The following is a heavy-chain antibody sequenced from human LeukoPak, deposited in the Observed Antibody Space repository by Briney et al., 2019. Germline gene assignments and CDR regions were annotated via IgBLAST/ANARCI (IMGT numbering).Heavy chain of an antibody. CDR1: GDSFSNYP. V-gene: IGHV1-69*10. CDR2: IIPMFGLA. D-gene: IGHD1-1*01. Sequence: ASVKVSCKASGDSFSNYPIHWVRQAPGQGPEWMGGIIPMFGLAEYPQTFQGRVTITADKSTSTPFLELSRLRSDDTAIYYCARGGGTNTPHARQYYYMDLWGRGTTVTVSS. CDR3: ARGGGTNTPHARQYYYMDL. J-gene: IGHJ6*03.